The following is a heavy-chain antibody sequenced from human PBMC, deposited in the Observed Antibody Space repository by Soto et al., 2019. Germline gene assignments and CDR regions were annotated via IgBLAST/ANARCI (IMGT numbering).Heavy chain of an antibody. CDR1: GFTFAGYST. J-gene: IGHJ4*02. V-gene: IGHV3-23*01. CDR3: AKDRGGFACGWEYFDS. Sequence: EVHRLEAGGGLVQPGWSLRLSCAASGFTFAGYSTMSWFRQAPGTGLEWVSSISGSGGSTYYADSLKGGFTISRDTSKNTLYLQLNALSTEDTAFYYGAKDRGGFACGWEYFDSVGQGAQVTFPS. CDR2: ISGSGGST. D-gene: IGHD6-19*01.